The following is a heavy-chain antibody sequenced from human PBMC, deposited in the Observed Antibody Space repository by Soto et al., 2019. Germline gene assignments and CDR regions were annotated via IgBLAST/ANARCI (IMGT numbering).Heavy chain of an antibody. CDR1: GSSITNYC. CDR3: ARRPLGGSYFGGAFDI. J-gene: IGHJ3*02. Sequence: ASSLNISCKCSGSSITNYCSCWGREMGQKGVEWLGRIDPSNSYTNYSQSFQGHVTISADKSISTAYLQWSSLKASDTAMYYCARRPLGGSYFGGAFDIWGQGTLVTVSS. D-gene: IGHD1-26*01. V-gene: IGHV5-10-1*01. CDR2: IDPSNSYT.